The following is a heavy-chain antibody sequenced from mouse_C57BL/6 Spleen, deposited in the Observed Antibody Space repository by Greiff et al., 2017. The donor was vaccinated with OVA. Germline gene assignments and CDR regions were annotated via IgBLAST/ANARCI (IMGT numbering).Heavy chain of an antibody. Sequence: VQLQQSGPELVKPGASVKIPCKASGYTFTDYNMDWVKQSHGKSLEWIGDINPNNGGTIYNQKFKGKATLTVDKSSSTAYMELRSLTSEDTAVYYCARRNPYYGSSYWYCDVWGTGTTVTVSS. CDR2: INPNNGGT. V-gene: IGHV1-18*01. CDR3: ARRNPYYGSSYWYCDV. CDR1: GYTFTDYN. D-gene: IGHD1-1*01. J-gene: IGHJ1*03.